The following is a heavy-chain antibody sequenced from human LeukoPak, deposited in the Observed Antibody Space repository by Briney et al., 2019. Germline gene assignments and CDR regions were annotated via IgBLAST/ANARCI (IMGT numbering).Heavy chain of an antibody. CDR1: GFTFSSYN. J-gene: IGHJ3*02. CDR3: ARDSGIYYGFDAFDI. V-gene: IGHV3-21*01. D-gene: IGHD1-26*01. CDR2: ISSSSSYI. Sequence: PGGSLRLSCAASGFTFSSYNLNWVRQAPGKGLEWVSSISSSSSYIYYTDSVKGRFTISRDNAKNSLYLQMNSLRAEDTAVYYCARDSGIYYGFDAFDIWGQGTMVTVSS.